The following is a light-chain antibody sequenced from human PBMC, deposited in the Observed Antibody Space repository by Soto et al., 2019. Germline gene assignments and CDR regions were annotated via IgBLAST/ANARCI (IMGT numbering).Light chain of an antibody. V-gene: IGKV3-15*01. CDR3: QPSYSTPRT. CDR2: DTS. J-gene: IGKJ1*01. Sequence: EIVLTKSPGTLSLSPGERATLSCRASQGIGDTLAWYQHKPGQTPRPLIYDTSTRATGVPARFSGSRSGPEFTLTISSLQPEDFATYDCQPSYSTPRTVGQGTKVEIK. CDR1: QGIGDT.